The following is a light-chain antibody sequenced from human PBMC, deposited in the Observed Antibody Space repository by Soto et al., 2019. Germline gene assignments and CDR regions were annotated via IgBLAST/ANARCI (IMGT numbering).Light chain of an antibody. CDR1: SSDVGSYNL. CDR2: DVN. CDR3: CSYAGTNTFF. V-gene: IGLV2-23*02. J-gene: IGLJ1*01. Sequence: QSALTQPASVSGSPGQSITISCTGTSSDVGSYNLVSWYQQHPGKAPKLMIYDVNKRPSGVSNRFSGSKSANTASLTISGLQTEDEADYYCCSYAGTNTFFFGTGTKLTVL.